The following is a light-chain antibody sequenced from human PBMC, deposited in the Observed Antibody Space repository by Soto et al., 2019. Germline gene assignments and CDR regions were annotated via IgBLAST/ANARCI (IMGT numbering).Light chain of an antibody. CDR3: QQYYDYPRT. J-gene: IGKJ1*01. CDR2: AAS. Sequence: DSQITQSRSTLSASVGDRVTITCLASESISSYLNWYQQKPGKAPKFLIYAASNLQTGVPSRFSGSGSGTDFILTINWLQSEDFATYYCQQYYDYPRTFGQGTKVDIK. V-gene: IGKV1-39*01. CDR1: ESISSY.